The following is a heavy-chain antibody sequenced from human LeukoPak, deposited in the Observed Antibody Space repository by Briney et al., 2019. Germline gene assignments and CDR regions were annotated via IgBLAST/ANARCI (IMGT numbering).Heavy chain of an antibody. D-gene: IGHD1-26*01. CDR2: IYHSGST. Sequence: SETLSLTXAVSGYSISSGYYWGWIRQPPGKGLEWIGSIYHSGSTYYNPSLKSRVTISVDTSKNQFSLKLSSVTAANTAVYYCARRQWELIDYWGQGTLVTVSS. J-gene: IGHJ4*02. CDR1: GYSISSGYY. CDR3: ARRQWELIDY. V-gene: IGHV4-38-2*01.